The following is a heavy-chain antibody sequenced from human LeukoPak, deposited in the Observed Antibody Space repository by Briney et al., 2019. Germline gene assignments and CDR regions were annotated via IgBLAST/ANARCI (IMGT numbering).Heavy chain of an antibody. CDR3: ARSPYYYDSSGYYYYGMDV. CDR1: GGSISSGGYY. D-gene: IGHD3-22*01. J-gene: IGHJ6*02. CDR2: IYYSGST. Sequence: SETLSLTCTVSGGSISSGGYYWSWIRQHPGKGLEWIGYIYYSGSTYYNPSLKSRVTISVDTSKNQFSLKLSSVTAADTAVHYCARSPYYYDSSGYYYYGMDVWGQGTTVTVSS. V-gene: IGHV4-31*03.